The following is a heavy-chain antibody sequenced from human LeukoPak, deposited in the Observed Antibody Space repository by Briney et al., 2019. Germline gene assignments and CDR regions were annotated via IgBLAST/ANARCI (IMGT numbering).Heavy chain of an antibody. V-gene: IGHV3-49*04. CDR3: SGDLSPIVGAFDF. CDR2: IRSKEHGGTP. CDR1: GFTFCEYG. Sequence: GRSLRLSCTASGFTFCEYGMSWVRQAPGKGLEWVGFIRSKEHGGTPEYAASVKGRFSISRDDSKSIAYLQMNSLKTEDTGVYYCSGDLSPIVGAFDFWGQGTLVTVSS. J-gene: IGHJ4*02. D-gene: IGHD1-26*01.